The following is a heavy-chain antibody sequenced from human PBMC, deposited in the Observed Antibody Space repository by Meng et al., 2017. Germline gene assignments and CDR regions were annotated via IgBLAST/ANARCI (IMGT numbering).Heavy chain of an antibody. CDR3: ARGNRVVVGAASSSFDY. J-gene: IGHJ4*02. Sequence: HLVRAGASLKNPRFSDKVSLKVSGVTFNSYAISCVRQAPGQGLSWTEGIIPIFGQANHPQKFQGRVTIAADKSTSTAYMELSSLRSEDTAVYYCARGNRVVVGAASSSFDYWGQGTLVTVSS. CDR1: GVTFNSYA. V-gene: IGHV1-69*06. CDR2: IIPIFGQA. D-gene: IGHD2-15*01.